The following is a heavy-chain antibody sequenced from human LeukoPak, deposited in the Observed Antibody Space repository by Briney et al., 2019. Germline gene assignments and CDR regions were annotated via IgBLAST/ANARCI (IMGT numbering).Heavy chain of an antibody. CDR3: ARAGYCTNGVCYRRNYYYYMDV. CDR1: GGTFSSYA. J-gene: IGHJ6*03. Sequence: SVKVSCKASGGTFSSYAISWVRQAPGQGLEWMGGIIPIFGTANYAQKFQGRVTITTDESTSTAYMELSSLRSEDTAVYYCARAGYCTNGVCYRRNYYYYMDVWGEGTTVTVSS. CDR2: IIPIFGTA. D-gene: IGHD2-8*01. V-gene: IGHV1-69*05.